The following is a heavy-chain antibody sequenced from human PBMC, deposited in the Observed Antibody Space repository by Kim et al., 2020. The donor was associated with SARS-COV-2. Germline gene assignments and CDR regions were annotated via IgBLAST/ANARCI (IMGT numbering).Heavy chain of an antibody. CDR2: IYYSGST. V-gene: IGHV4-61*01. J-gene: IGHJ3*02. CDR3: ARNAISYFTLFGVVRWKGAFDI. Sequence: SETLSLTCTVSGGSVSSGSYYWSWIRQPPGKGLEWIGYIYYSGSTNYNPSLKSRVTISVDTSKNQFSLKLSSVTAADTAVYYFARNAISYFTLFGVVRWKGAFDIWGQGTMVTVSS. CDR1: GGSVSSGSYY. D-gene: IGHD3-3*01.